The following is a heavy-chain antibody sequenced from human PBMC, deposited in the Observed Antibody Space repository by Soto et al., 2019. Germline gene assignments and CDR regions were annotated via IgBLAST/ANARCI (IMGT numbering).Heavy chain of an antibody. CDR3: ARREETAEFFDL. CDR2: IYPGDSDT. Sequence: EVQLVQSGTELKKPGESVKISCKGSGYSFNTYWIGWVRQMPGKGLEWMGIIYPGDSDTRYNPSFQGQVTISADKSISTAYVQWSSLRASDSGIYYCARREETAEFFDLWGRGTLVTVSS. CDR1: GYSFNTYW. D-gene: IGHD5-18*01. V-gene: IGHV5-51*03. J-gene: IGHJ2*01.